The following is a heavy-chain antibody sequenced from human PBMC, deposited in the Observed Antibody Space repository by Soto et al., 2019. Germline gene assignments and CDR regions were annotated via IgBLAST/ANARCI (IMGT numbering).Heavy chain of an antibody. V-gene: IGHV4-34*01. D-gene: IGHD2-15*01. CDR2: INHSGST. J-gene: IGHJ6*03. Sequence: SDTLSLTCAVHGWSFRGYYWSWIRHPPGKGLEWIGEINHSGSTNYNPSLKSRVTISVDTSKNQFSLKLSSVTAADTAVYYCARHGRRPCSGGSCYENVWGKGTTVT. CDR3: ARHGRRPCSGGSCYENV. CDR1: GWSFRGYY.